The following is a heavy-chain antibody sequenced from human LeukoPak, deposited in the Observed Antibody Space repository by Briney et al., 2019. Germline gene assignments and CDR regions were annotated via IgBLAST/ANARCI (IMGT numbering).Heavy chain of an antibody. CDR1: GGSISSYY. D-gene: IGHD5-12*01. J-gene: IGHJ2*01. Sequence: EPSETLSLTCTVSGGSISSYYWSWIRQPPGKGLEWIGYIYYSGSTNYNPSLKSRVTISVDTSKNQFSLKLSSVTAADTAVYYCARRATGWLSPYDWYFDLWGRGTLVTVSS. CDR3: ARRATGWLSPYDWYFDL. V-gene: IGHV4-59*01. CDR2: IYYSGST.